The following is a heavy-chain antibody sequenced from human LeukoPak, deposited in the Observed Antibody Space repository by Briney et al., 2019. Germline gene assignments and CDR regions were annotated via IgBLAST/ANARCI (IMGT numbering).Heavy chain of an antibody. CDR2: ISGSGGST. D-gene: IGHD3-3*01. Sequence: GGSLRLSCAASGFTFSSYAMSWFRQAPGKGLEWVSAISGSGGSTYYADSVKGRFTISRDNSKNTLYLQMNSLRAEDTAVYYCAKDYEEPIALDAFDIWGQGTMVTVSS. V-gene: IGHV3-23*01. J-gene: IGHJ3*02. CDR3: AKDYEEPIALDAFDI. CDR1: GFTFSSYA.